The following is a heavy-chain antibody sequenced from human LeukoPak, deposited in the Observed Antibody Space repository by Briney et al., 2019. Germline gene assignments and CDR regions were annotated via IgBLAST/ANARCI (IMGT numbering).Heavy chain of an antibody. D-gene: IGHD3-3*01. CDR2: INHSEST. Sequence: PSETLSLTCAVYGGSFSGYYWSWLREPPGKGLEWIGEINHSESTNYNPPLKTRHNISLDTPKNQFSLKQSSVPPAHAPVLHFARRGPYDLWSGYYRDAFDSWGQGTMVSVSS. CDR3: ARRGPYDLWSGYYRDAFDS. CDR1: GGSFSGYY. J-gene: IGHJ3*02. V-gene: IGHV4-34*01.